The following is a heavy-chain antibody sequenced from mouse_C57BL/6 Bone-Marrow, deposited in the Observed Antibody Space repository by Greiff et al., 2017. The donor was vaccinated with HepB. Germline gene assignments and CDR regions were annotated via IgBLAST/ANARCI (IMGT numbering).Heavy chain of an antibody. CDR2: INPNNGGT. CDR1: GYTFTDYN. Sequence: VQLQQSGPELVKPGASVKIPCKASGYTFTDYNMDWVKQSHGKSLEWIGDINPNNGGTIYNQKFKGKATLTVDKSSSTAYRELRSLTSEETAVYYCAREGLFITTVVAHWYFDVWGTGTTVTVSS. J-gene: IGHJ1*03. CDR3: AREGLFITTVVAHWYFDV. V-gene: IGHV1-18*01. D-gene: IGHD1-1*01.